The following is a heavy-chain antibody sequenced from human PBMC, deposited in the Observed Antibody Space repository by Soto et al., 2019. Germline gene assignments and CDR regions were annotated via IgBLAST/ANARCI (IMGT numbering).Heavy chain of an antibody. D-gene: IGHD6-19*01. J-gene: IGHJ5*02. CDR3: ARDRSIAVAGKRRFHP. Sequence: ASVKVSCKASGYTFTSYYMHWVRQAPGQGLEWMGIINPSGGSTSYAQKFQGRVTMTRDTSTSTVYMELSSLRSEDTAVYYCARDRSIAVAGKRRFHPWGQGTLATV. CDR2: INPSGGST. CDR1: GYTFTSYY. V-gene: IGHV1-46*01.